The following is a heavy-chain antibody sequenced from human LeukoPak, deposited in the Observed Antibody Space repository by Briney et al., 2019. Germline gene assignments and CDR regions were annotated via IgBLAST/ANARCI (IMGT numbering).Heavy chain of an antibody. J-gene: IGHJ6*03. D-gene: IGHD3-3*01. V-gene: IGHV3-30-3*01. Sequence: PGGSLRLSCAASGFTLRSYTMNWVRQAPGKGLEWVAVISYDGSNKYYADSVKGRFTISRDNSKNTLYLQMNSLKAEDTAVYYCARDQIENQGYYDFWSGYYDYYYYYYMDAWGKGTTVTVSS. CDR1: GFTLRSYT. CDR2: ISYDGSNK. CDR3: ARDQIENQGYYDFWSGYYDYYYYYYMDA.